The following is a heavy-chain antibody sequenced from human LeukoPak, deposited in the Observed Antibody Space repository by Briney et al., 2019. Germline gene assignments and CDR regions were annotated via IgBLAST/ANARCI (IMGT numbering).Heavy chain of an antibody. CDR1: GGSISSYY. CDR3: ARGIAYYDSSGYSYAQKYYYGMDV. J-gene: IGHJ6*02. Sequence: SETLSLTCTVSGGSISSYYWSWIRQPPGKGLEWIGYIYYSGSTNYNPSLKSRVTISVDTSKNQFSLKLSSVTAADTAVYYCARGIAYYDSSGYSYAQKYYYGMDVWGQGTTVTVSS. CDR2: IYYSGST. V-gene: IGHV4-59*01. D-gene: IGHD3-22*01.